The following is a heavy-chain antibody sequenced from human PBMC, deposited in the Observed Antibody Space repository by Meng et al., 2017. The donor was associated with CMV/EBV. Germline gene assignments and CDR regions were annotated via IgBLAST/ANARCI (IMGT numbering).Heavy chain of an antibody. CDR1: GFTFSSYS. J-gene: IGHJ4*02. V-gene: IGHV3-21*01. CDR3: ARGFEQLAFY. CDR2: ISSSSSYI. D-gene: IGHD6-6*01. Sequence: LSCAASGFTFSSYSMNWVRQAPGKGLEWVSSISSSSSYIHYADSVKGRFTISRDNAKNSLYLQMNSLRAEDTAVYYCARGFEQLAFYWGQGTLVTVSS.